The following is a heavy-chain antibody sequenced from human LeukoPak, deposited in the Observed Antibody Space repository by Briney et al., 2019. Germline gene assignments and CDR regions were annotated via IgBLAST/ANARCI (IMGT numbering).Heavy chain of an antibody. CDR3: AKVDKDSGYYNWFDP. CDR1: GFTFSSYG. D-gene: IGHD3-22*01. J-gene: IGHJ5*02. Sequence: GGSLRLSCAASGFTFSSYGMHWVRQAPGKGLEWVAVISYDGSNKYYADSVKGRFTISRDNSKNTLYLQMNSLRAEDTAVYYCAKVDKDSGYYNWFDPWGQGTLVTVSS. V-gene: IGHV3-30*18. CDR2: ISYDGSNK.